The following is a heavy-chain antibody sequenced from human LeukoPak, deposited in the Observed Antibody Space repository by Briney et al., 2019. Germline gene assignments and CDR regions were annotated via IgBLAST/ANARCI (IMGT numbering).Heavy chain of an antibody. D-gene: IGHD3-22*01. Sequence: GGSLRLSCAASGFTFSSYAMSWVRQAPGKGLEWVSAISGSGGSTYYADSVKGRFTVSRDNSKNTLYLQMNSLRAEDTAVYDCSREITDYDSSGYHDYWGQGTLVTVSS. CDR3: SREITDYDSSGYHDY. V-gene: IGHV3-23*01. J-gene: IGHJ4*02. CDR1: GFTFSSYA. CDR2: ISGSGGST.